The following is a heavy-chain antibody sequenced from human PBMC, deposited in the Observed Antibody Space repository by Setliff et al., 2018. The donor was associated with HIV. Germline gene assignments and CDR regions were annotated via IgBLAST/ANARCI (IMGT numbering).Heavy chain of an antibody. V-gene: IGHV1-69-2*01. D-gene: IGHD4-17*01. J-gene: IGHJ4*02. Sequence: ASVKVSCKASGYTFTDYYMHWVQQAPGKGLEWVGRVDPEDDETLFAENFQGRVTITADTSTDTAYMELTSLRSEDTAVYYCATFHDTGTLTSFDYWGQGTLVTVSS. CDR2: VDPEDDET. CDR3: ATFHDTGTLTSFDY. CDR1: GYTFTDYY.